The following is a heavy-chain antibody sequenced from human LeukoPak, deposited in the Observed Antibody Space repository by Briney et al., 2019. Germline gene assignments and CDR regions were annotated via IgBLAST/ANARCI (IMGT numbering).Heavy chain of an antibody. Sequence: VGSLRLSCAASGFTFSSYAMHWARQAPGKGLEWVAVISYDGSNKYYADSVKGRFTISRDNSKNTLYLQMNSLRAEDTAVYYCARDEGSGWDVGWYFDLWGRGTLVTVSS. CDR2: ISYDGSNK. CDR3: ARDEGSGWDVGWYFDL. D-gene: IGHD6-19*01. V-gene: IGHV3-30*04. CDR1: GFTFSSYA. J-gene: IGHJ2*01.